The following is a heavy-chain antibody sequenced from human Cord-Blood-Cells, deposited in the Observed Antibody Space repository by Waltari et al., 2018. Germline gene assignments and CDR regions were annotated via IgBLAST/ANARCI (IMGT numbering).Heavy chain of an antibody. CDR1: GGPLSRRSYY. V-gene: IGHV4-39*07. Sequence: QLQLQESGPGLVKPSATLSLTCTVPGGPLSRRSYYWARLPPPPGKGLGWIGSIYYSGSTYYNPSLKSRVTISVDTSKNQFSLKLSSVTAADTAVYYCARLFVEMATIFFDPWGQGTLVTVSS. J-gene: IGHJ5*02. CDR2: IYYSGST. CDR3: ARLFVEMATIFFDP. D-gene: IGHD5-12*01.